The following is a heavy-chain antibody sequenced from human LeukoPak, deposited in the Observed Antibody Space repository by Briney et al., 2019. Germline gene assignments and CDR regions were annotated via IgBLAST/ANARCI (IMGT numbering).Heavy chain of an antibody. Sequence: GGSLRLSCAASGFTFSVYSMSWVRQAPGKGLEWVSYISGSTITIHYADSVKGRFTISRDNAKNSLYLQMNSLRAEDTAVYYCARDDRSTWYSDFWGQGTLVTVSS. V-gene: IGHV3-48*04. D-gene: IGHD1-26*01. CDR2: ISGSTITI. CDR1: GFTFSVYS. J-gene: IGHJ4*02. CDR3: ARDDRSTWYSDF.